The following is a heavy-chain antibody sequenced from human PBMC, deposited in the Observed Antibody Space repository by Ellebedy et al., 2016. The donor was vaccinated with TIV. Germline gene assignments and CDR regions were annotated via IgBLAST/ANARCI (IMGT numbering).Heavy chain of an antibody. J-gene: IGHJ4*02. CDR1: GYTFTSHA. CDR2: INTNTGNP. Sequence: AASVKVSCKASGYTFTSHAMNWVRQAPGQGLEWMAWINTNTGNPTYAQGFTGRFVLSLDTSASTAYLQISGLQAADTAVYYCARARAPYDFLTALYPFDSWGQGTLVTVSS. CDR3: ARARAPYDFLTALYPFDS. V-gene: IGHV7-4-1*02. D-gene: IGHD3-9*01.